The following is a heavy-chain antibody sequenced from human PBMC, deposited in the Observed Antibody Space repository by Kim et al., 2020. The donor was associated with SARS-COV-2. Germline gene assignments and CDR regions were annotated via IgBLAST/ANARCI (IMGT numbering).Heavy chain of an antibody. CDR1: GFTFSSYA. Sequence: GGSLRLSCAASGFTFSSYAMSWVRQAPGKGLEWVSAISGSGGSTYYADSVKGRFTISRDNSKNTLYLQMNSLRAEDTAVYYCAKDRGGVVVPAGRGYFDYWGQGTLVTVSS. V-gene: IGHV3-23*01. CDR2: ISGSGGST. D-gene: IGHD2-2*01. CDR3: AKDRGGVVVPAGRGYFDY. J-gene: IGHJ4*02.